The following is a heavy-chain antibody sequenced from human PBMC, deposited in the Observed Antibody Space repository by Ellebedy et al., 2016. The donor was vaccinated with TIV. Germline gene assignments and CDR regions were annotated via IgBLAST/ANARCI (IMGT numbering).Heavy chain of an antibody. CDR2: IDPSDSYT. CDR3: AASSNWNEGAGDY. J-gene: IGHJ4*02. Sequence: GGSLRLXXKGSGYSFTSYWISWVRQMPGKGLEWMGRIDPSDSYTNYSPSFQGHVTISADKSISTAYLQWSSLKASDTAMYYCAASSNWNEGAGDYWGQGTLVTVSS. CDR1: GYSFTSYW. D-gene: IGHD1-20*01. V-gene: IGHV5-10-1*01.